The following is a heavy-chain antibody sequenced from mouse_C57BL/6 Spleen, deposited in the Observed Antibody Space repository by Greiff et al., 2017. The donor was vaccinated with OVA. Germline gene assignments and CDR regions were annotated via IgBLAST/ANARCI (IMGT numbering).Heavy chain of an antibody. Sequence: VQLQQPGAELVMPGASVKLSCKASGYTFTSYWMHWVKQRPGQGLEWIGEIDPSDSYTNYNQKFKGKSTLTVDKSSSTAYLQLSSLKSEDSAVYYCARHSTYYVDYWGQGTTLTVSS. V-gene: IGHV1-69*01. D-gene: IGHD5-1*01. CDR2: IDPSDSYT. CDR1: GYTFTSYW. CDR3: ARHSTYYVDY. J-gene: IGHJ2*01.